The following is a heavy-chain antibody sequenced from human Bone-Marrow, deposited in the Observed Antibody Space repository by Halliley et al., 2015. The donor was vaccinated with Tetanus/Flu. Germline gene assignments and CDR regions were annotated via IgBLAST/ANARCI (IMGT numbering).Heavy chain of an antibody. CDR2: ISGSGGTT. V-gene: IGHV3-23*04. J-gene: IGHJ4*02. D-gene: IGHD2-21*02. CDR3: AKDMGPVVTPVDY. Sequence: QLVQSGGGLVQPGGSLGLDCAASGFTFSGYAMSWVRQAPGKGLEWVSVISGSGGTTYYADSVKGRFTMSRDNSKYTVYLQMNSLGGEDTAIYYCAKDMGPVVTPVDYWGQGTQVTVSS. CDR1: GFTFSGYA.